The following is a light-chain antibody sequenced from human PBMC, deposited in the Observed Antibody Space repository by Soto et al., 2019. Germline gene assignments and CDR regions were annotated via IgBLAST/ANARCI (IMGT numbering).Light chain of an antibody. Sequence: DIVMTQSPDSLAVSLGERATINCKSSQSVLYSSNNKNYLAWYQQKPGQPPKLLIYWASTRESGVPDRFSGSGSGTECTLTIRSLQAEDVAVYYCQQYYSSPPWTFGQGTKLEIK. CDR2: WAS. CDR1: QSVLYSSNNKNY. CDR3: QQYYSSPPWT. V-gene: IGKV4-1*01. J-gene: IGKJ1*01.